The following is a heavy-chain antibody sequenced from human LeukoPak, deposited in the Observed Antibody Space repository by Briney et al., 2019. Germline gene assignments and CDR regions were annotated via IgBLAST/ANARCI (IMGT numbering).Heavy chain of an antibody. CDR2: FDPEDGET. J-gene: IGHJ4*02. D-gene: IGHD3-16*01. CDR3: TTAAYGGFFDY. V-gene: IGHV1-24*01. Sequence: GASVKVSCKVSGDTLTELSMHWVRQAPGKGLEWMGGFDPEDGETIYAQNFQGRVTMTEDTSTETSYKELSSLRSEDTAVYYCTTAAYGGFFDYWGQGTLVTVSS. CDR1: GDTLTELS.